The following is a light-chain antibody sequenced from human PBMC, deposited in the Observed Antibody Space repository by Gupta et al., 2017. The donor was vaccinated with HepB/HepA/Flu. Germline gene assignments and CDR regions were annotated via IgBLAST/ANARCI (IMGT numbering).Light chain of an antibody. V-gene: IGKV3-20*01. J-gene: IGKJ5*01. CDR1: QSISSRY. CDR2: GAS. Sequence: EIVLTQSPGTLSLSPGESATLSCRARQSISSRYLAWYQQKPGQAPRLLIYGASNRAPGIPDRFSGRGSGTDFTLTISRLEPEDFSVYFCQQYSCSPITFGQGTRLEIK. CDR3: QQYSCSPIT.